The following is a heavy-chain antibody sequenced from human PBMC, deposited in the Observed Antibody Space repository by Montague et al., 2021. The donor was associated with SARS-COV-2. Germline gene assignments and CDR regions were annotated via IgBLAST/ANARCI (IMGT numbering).Heavy chain of an antibody. CDR2: INGNRVSI. V-gene: IGHV3-9*01. J-gene: IGHJ4*02. CDR3: VQGTQRMGQYYFPN. Sequence: SLRLSCAASGFSFGDHAMHWVRLAPGKGLEWVSGINGNRVSIGYAGSVMGRFTIARDNGKNFLYLQMKSLTAEDTALYFCVQGTQRMGQYYFPNWGQGTLVTVSS. D-gene: IGHD6-25*01. CDR1: GFSFGDHA.